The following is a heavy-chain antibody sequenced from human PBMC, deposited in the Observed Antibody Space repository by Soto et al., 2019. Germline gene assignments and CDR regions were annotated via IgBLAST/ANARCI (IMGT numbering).Heavy chain of an antibody. CDR3: AKGSGTCGYNSIDAFDF. Sequence: GGSLRLSCVASGFTFSSCAMSWVRRAPGKELELVSAKSAKNDITYYADSVRGRFTISRDNSRNTLYVQMNSLRAEDTALYYCAKGSGTCGYNSIDAFDFWGQGTMVTVSS. CDR2: KSAKNDIT. V-gene: IGHV3-23*01. J-gene: IGHJ3*01. D-gene: IGHD3-22*01. CDR1: GFTFSSCA.